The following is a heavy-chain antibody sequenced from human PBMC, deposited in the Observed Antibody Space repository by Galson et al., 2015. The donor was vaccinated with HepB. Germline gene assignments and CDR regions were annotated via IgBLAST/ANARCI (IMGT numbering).Heavy chain of an antibody. CDR3: ARMVMGATNLDY. CDR2: IDWDDDK. J-gene: IGHJ4*02. CDR1: GFSLTTSRMC. V-gene: IGHV2-70*11. Sequence: PALVKPTQNLTLTCTLSGFSLTTSRMCVIWIRQPPGKALEWLARIDWDDDKYYSTSLKTRLTISKDTSTNQVVLTMTNMDPVDTATYYCARMVMGATNLDYWGQGTLVTVSS. D-gene: IGHD1-26*01.